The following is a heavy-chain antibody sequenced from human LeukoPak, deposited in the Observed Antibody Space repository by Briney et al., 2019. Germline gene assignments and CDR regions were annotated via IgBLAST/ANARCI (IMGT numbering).Heavy chain of an antibody. CDR1: GYTFTSYY. J-gene: IGHJ6*02. V-gene: IGHV1-2*04. CDR3: ARDLLPSYGMDV. Sequence: ASVKVSCKASGYTFTSYYMHWVRQAPGQGLEWMGWINPNSGGTNYAQKFQGWVTMTRDTSISTAYMELSRLRSDDTAVYYCARDLLPSYGMDVWGQGTTVTVSS. CDR2: INPNSGGT. D-gene: IGHD2-2*01.